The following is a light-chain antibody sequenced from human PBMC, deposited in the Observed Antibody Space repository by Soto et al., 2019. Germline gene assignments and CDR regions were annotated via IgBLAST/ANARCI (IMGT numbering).Light chain of an antibody. CDR3: SSYTHINTRACV. CDR1: SGDIGSYNR. V-gene: IGLV2-14*01. J-gene: IGLJ1*01. Sequence: QSALTQPASVSGSPGQSITISCTGTSGDIGSYNRVSWYQQHPGKAPKLIIYEVTDRPPGVSNRFSGSKSGNTASLTISRLQAEDEAEYYCSSYTHINTRACVFGTGTKVTVL. CDR2: EVT.